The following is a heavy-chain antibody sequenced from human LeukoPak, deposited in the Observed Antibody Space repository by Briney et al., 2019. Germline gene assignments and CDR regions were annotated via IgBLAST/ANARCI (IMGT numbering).Heavy chain of an antibody. J-gene: IGHJ4*02. V-gene: IGHV3-23*01. CDR1: GFTFSSYA. D-gene: IGHD5-18*01. Sequence: GGSLRLSCAASGFTFSSYAMSWVRQAPGKGLEWVSAISGRGGSTYYADSVKGRFTISRDNSKNTLYLQMNSLRAEDAAVYYCAKVGGYSYGSNYWGQGTLVTVSS. CDR3: AKVGGYSYGSNY. CDR2: ISGRGGST.